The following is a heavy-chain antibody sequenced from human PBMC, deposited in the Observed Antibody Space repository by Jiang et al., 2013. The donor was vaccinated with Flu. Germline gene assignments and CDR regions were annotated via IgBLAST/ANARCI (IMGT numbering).Heavy chain of an antibody. D-gene: IGHD3-22*01. Sequence: WLALIYWDGDKRYSPSLKGRLTITKDTSKNQVVLTMTNMDPVDTATYYCAHRRAQVTMIPNYFDYWGQGTLVTVSS. CDR3: AHRRAQVTMIPNYFDY. CDR2: IYWDGDK. V-gene: IGHV2-5*02. J-gene: IGHJ4*02.